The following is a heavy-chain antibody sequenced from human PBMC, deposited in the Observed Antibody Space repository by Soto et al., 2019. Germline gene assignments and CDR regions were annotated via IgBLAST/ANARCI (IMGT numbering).Heavy chain of an antibody. CDR2: IYYAGST. Sequence: SETLSLTCTVSGGSMISYYWSWIRQPPGRGLEWIGFIYYAGSTKYNPSLNSRVTISVDTSKNQFSLTVTAADTAVYYCARRIVATETLDYWGQGTLVTVSS. J-gene: IGHJ4*02. CDR1: GGSMISYY. CDR3: ARRIVATETLDY. D-gene: IGHD5-12*01. V-gene: IGHV4-59*08.